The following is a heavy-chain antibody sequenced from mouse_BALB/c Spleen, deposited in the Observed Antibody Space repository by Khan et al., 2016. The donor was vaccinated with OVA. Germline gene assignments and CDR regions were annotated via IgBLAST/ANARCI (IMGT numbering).Heavy chain of an antibody. CDR2: IWGGGST. CDR1: GFSLTDYG. CDR3: AKGVWSYYYAVDY. J-gene: IGHJ4*01. Sequence: VQLQESGPGLVAPSQSLSITCSVSGFSLTDYGVSWIRQPPGKGLEWLGVIWGGGSTNYNSVLESRLSISKDNSKSQVFLKMNSLQTDDTAMYCCAKGVWSYYYAVDYWGQGTSVTVSS. D-gene: IGHD2-10*02. V-gene: IGHV2-6-5*01.